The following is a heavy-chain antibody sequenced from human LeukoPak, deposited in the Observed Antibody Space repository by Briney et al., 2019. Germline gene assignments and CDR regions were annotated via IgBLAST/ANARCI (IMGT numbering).Heavy chain of an antibody. J-gene: IGHJ4*02. Sequence: GESLKISCKASGYTFNTFWIAWVRQVPGKGLECLGSIFPGDSDTKYSPSFQGHVTISADKSVNTAYLQWNRLNDSDTGIYYCARLGYTNSPGDYWGQGTLVTVSS. D-gene: IGHD5-12*01. V-gene: IGHV5-51*01. CDR2: IFPGDSDT. CDR3: ARLGYTNSPGDY. CDR1: GYTFNTFW.